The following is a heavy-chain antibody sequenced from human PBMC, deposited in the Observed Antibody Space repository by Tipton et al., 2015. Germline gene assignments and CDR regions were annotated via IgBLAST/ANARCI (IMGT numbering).Heavy chain of an antibody. CDR1: AYSISSDFY. Sequence: TLSLTCAVSAYSISSDFYWGWIRQPPGKGLEWIGSLYFSGTTYYNPSLKSRVTISIDRFKNQFSLKLSSVTAADTAVYKCVRHGPWITGSLGYFDPWGQGTLVTVSS. CDR2: LYFSGTT. V-gene: IGHV4-38-2*01. J-gene: IGHJ5*02. D-gene: IGHD1-20*01. CDR3: VRHGPWITGSLGYFDP.